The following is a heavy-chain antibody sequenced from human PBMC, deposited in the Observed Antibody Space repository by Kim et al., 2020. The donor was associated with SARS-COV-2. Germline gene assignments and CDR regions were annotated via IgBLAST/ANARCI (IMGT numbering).Heavy chain of an antibody. J-gene: IGHJ4*02. Sequence: GGSLRLSCAASGFTFSSYGMHWVRQAPGKGLEWVAVISYDGSNKYYADSVKGRFTISRDNSKNTLYLQMNSLRAEDTAVYYCANSIFPLVGATGFDYWGQGTLVTVSS. CDR1: GFTFSSYG. D-gene: IGHD1-26*01. CDR3: ANSIFPLVGATGFDY. V-gene: IGHV3-30*18. CDR2: ISYDGSNK.